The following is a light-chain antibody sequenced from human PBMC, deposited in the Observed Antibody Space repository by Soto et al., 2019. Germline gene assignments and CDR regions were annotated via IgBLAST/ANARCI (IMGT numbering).Light chain of an antibody. Sequence: EIVMTQSPATLSVSPGERATLSCRASQSVSSNLAWYQQKPGQSPRLLIYGASTRATGIPGSFSGSGSGTEFTLTISSLQSEDFAVYYCQQYNNWPQTFGQGTKVDIK. CDR1: QSVSSN. CDR3: QQYNNWPQT. CDR2: GAS. V-gene: IGKV3D-15*01. J-gene: IGKJ1*01.